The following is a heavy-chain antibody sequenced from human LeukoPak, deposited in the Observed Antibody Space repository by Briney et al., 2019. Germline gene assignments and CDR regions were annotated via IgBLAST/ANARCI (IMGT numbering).Heavy chain of an antibody. D-gene: IGHD1-26*01. J-gene: IGHJ4*02. V-gene: IGHV1-8*01. Sequence: SVKVSCKASGYSFNSYDINWLRQATGQGLEWMGWMTSNSGKTGYAQKFQGRVTMTRNTSTSTAYMELSSLRSEDTAVYYCARGPSGSYFLVYWGQGTLVTVSS. CDR2: MTSNSGKT. CDR3: ARGPSGSYFLVY. CDR1: GYSFNSYD.